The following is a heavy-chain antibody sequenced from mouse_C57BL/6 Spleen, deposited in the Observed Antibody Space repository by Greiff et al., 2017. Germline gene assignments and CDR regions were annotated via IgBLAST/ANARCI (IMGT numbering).Heavy chain of an antibody. CDR2: ISSGSSTI. CDR3: ASYYGSSYWRMDY. V-gene: IGHV5-17*01. J-gene: IGHJ4*01. CDR1: GFTFSDYG. Sequence: EVKLLESGGGLVKPGGSLKLSCAASGFTFSDYGMHWVRQAPEKGLEWVAYISSGSSTIYYADTVKGRFTISRDNAKNTLFLQMTSLRSEDTAMYYCASYYGSSYWRMDYWGQGTSVTVSS. D-gene: IGHD1-1*01.